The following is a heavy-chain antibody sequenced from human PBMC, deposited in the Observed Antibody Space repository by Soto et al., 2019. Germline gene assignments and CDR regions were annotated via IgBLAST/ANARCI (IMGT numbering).Heavy chain of an antibody. CDR2: ISWNSGSI. CDR1: GFTFDDYA. V-gene: IGHV3-9*01. Sequence: GGSLRLSCAASGFTFDDYAMHWVRQAPGKGLEWVSGISWNSGSIGYADSVKGRFTISRDNAKNSLYLQMNSLRAEDTALYYCAKDKGAGSGWAFIDAFDIWGQGTMVTVSS. J-gene: IGHJ3*02. CDR3: AKDKGAGSGWAFIDAFDI. D-gene: IGHD6-19*01.